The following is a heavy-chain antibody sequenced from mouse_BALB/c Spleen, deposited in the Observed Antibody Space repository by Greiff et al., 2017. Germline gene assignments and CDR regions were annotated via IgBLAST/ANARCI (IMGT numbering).Heavy chain of an antibody. CDR3: TRANPNFDY. Sequence: EVKLMESGGGLVKPGGSLKLSCAASGFTFSSYTMSWVRQTPEKRLEWVATISSGGSYTYYPDSVKGRFTISRDNAKNTLYLQMSSLKSEDTAMYYCTRANPNFDYWGQGTTLTVSS. V-gene: IGHV5-6-4*01. CDR1: GFTFSSYT. J-gene: IGHJ2*01. CDR2: ISSGGSYT.